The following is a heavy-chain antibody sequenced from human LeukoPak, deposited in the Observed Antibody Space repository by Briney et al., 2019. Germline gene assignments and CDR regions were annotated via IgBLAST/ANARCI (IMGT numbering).Heavy chain of an antibody. D-gene: IGHD5-12*01. V-gene: IGHV4-4*07. Sequence: SETLSLTCTVSGGSITSYHWTWIRQPAGKGLEWIGRINTSGSTNYNPSLKSRVTMSVDTSKNQFSLKLSSVTAADTAVYYCAPGGYIGYGHAFDIWGQGTMVTVSS. CDR1: GGSITSYH. J-gene: IGHJ3*02. CDR3: APGGYIGYGHAFDI. CDR2: INTSGST.